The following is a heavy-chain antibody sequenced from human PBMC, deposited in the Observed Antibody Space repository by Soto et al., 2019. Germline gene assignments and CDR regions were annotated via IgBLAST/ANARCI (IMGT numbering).Heavy chain of an antibody. Sequence: PSQTLSLTCAISGDSVSSNSAAWNWIRQSPSRGLEWLGRTYYRSKWYNDYAVSVKSRITINPDTSKNQFSLQLNSVTPEDTAVYYCAREMIVVVAAYYYYYGMDVWDQGATVTV. J-gene: IGHJ6*02. D-gene: IGHD2-15*01. CDR3: AREMIVVVAAYYYYYGMDV. CDR1: GDSVSSNSAA. CDR2: TYYRSKWYN. V-gene: IGHV6-1*01.